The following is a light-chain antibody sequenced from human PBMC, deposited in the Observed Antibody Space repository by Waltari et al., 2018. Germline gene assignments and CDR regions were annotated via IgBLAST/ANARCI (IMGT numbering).Light chain of an antibody. CDR2: DAS. J-gene: IGKJ1*01. CDR1: QSVSSY. CDR3: QQYHYWPPWT. Sequence: EIVLTQSPATLSLSPGERATLSCRASQSVSSYLGWYQQTPGQAPRLLIYDASNRATGIPARFSGSGSGTDFTLTITGLQSEDFAVYYCQQYHYWPPWTFGQGTTVEI. V-gene: IGKV3-11*01.